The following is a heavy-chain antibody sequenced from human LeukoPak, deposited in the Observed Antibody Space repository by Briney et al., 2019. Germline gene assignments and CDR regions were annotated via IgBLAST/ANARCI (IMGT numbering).Heavy chain of an antibody. J-gene: IGHJ4*02. CDR1: GVTLSSYA. V-gene: IGHV3-23*01. D-gene: IGHD4-17*01. Sequence: GGSLRLSCAASGVTLSSYAMSWARQAPGKGLEWVSGISSSGSGGNTYYADSVKGRFTISRDNSKNTLYLQMNSLRAEDTAVYYCAKDRRTGTVTIDYWGQGTLVTVSS. CDR2: ISSSGSGGNT. CDR3: AKDRRTGTVTIDY.